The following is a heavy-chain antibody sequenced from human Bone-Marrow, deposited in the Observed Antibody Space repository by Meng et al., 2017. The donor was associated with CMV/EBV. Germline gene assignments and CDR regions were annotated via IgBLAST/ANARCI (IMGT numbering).Heavy chain of an antibody. Sequence: GESLKISCAASGFTFSSYSMNWVRQAPGKGLEWVSLIYEGGSGTYYADSVRGRFTISRDNSKSTLYLQMNGLRAEDTAVYYCAKDGSGWYPNWFDSWVQGTLVTVSS. V-gene: IGHV3-23*03. CDR3: AKDGSGWYPNWFDS. CDR2: IYEGGSGT. J-gene: IGHJ5*01. CDR1: GFTFSSYS. D-gene: IGHD6-19*01.